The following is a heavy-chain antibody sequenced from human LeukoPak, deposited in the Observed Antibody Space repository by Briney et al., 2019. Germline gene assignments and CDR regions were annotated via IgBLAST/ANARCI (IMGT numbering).Heavy chain of an antibody. D-gene: IGHD1-26*01. CDR2: TYSRSKWFN. V-gene: IGHV6-1*01. CDR3: ARGTGSLDY. CDR1: GDSVSSKSAS. J-gene: IGHJ4*02. Sequence: SQTLSLTCAISGDSVSSKSASRNWVRQSPSRGLEWLGRTYSRSKWFNDYAVSVKSRITINPDTSKNQFSLHLRFVTPDDTAVYYCARGTGSLDYWGQGTLVTVSS.